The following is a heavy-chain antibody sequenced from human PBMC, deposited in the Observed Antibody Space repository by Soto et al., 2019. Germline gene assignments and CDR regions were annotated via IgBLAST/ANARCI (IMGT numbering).Heavy chain of an antibody. CDR3: ARGPFWSGYKFGC. Sequence: ASVKVSCKASGYTFTGYYMHWVRQAPGQGLEWMGWINPNSGGTNYAQKFQGRVTMTRDTSISTAYMELSRLRSDDTAVYYCARGPFWSGYKFGCWRKGTRVTVSS. D-gene: IGHD3-3*01. CDR1: GYTFTGYY. J-gene: IGHJ4*02. CDR2: INPNSGGT. V-gene: IGHV1-2*02.